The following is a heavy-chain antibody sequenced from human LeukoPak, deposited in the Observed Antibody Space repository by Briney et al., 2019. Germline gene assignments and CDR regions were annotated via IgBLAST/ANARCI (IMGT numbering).Heavy chain of an antibody. CDR2: MNPNSGNT. D-gene: IGHD2-2*01. CDR3: ARGFRSSTSVGISSDFDY. V-gene: IGHV1-8*01. Sequence: ASVKVSCKASGYTFTSYDINWVRQATGQGLEWMGWMNPNSGNTGYAQKFQGRVTMTRNTSIITAYMELSSLRSEDTAVYYCARGFRSSTSVGISSDFDYWGQGTLVTVSS. J-gene: IGHJ4*02. CDR1: GYTFTSYD.